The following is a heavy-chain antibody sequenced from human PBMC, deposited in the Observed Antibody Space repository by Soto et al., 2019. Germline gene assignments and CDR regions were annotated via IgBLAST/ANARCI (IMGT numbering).Heavy chain of an antibody. J-gene: IGHJ5*02. Sequence: EVQLVESGGGLVKPGGSLSLACAASGLTFTNYSMHWVRQAPGKGLEWVSSISSTGYYIYYADSVKGRFTISRDNAKNSLLLQMNNLRAEDTGVYYCARSQQLVLGRWFDHWGQGTLVAVSS. D-gene: IGHD6-13*01. CDR3: ARSQQLVLGRWFDH. CDR1: GLTFTNYS. V-gene: IGHV3-21*01. CDR2: ISSTGYYI.